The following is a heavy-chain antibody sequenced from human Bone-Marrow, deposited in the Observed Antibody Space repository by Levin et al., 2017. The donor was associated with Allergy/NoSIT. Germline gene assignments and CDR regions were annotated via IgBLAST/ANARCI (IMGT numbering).Heavy chain of an antibody. CDR2: ITPTGHHI. CDR3: ARGIAAPYYYMDV. CDR1: GFTFSTST. J-gene: IGHJ6*03. Sequence: GESLKISCAVSGFTFSTSTFYWVRQAQGKGLEWVSSITPTGHHIYYADSVKGRFTISRDNAQSSLFLQMSNLRAEDTAVYYCARGIAAPYYYMDVWGTGTTVTVSS. V-gene: IGHV3-21*01. D-gene: IGHD2-15*01.